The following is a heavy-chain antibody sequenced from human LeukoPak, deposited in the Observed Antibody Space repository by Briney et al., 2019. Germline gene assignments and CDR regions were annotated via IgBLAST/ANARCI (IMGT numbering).Heavy chain of an antibody. CDR3: AREGYYGSGTMAGMDV. V-gene: IGHV3-74*01. J-gene: IGHJ6*02. D-gene: IGHD3-10*01. Sequence: GGSLRLSCAASGFTFSSYWMHWVRQAPGKGLVWVSRINSDGSSTSYADSVKGRFTISRDNAKNTLYLQMNSLRAEDTAVYYCAREGYYGSGTMAGMDVWGQGTTVTVSS. CDR1: GFTFSSYW. CDR2: INSDGSST.